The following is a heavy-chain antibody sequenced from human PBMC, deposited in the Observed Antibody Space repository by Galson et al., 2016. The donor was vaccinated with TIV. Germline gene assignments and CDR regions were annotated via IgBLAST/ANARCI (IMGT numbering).Heavy chain of an antibody. J-gene: IGHJ4*02. V-gene: IGHV1-2*02. CDR3: ARDLGDSDTLPFDY. CDR2: INPQSGDT. D-gene: IGHD3-16*01. Sequence: SVKVSCKASGYTFSGYYIHWVRQAPGQRLEWMGWINPQSGDTNYAQKPQGRVTMTRDTSVATAYMELNRLTSDDTAVYYCARDLGDSDTLPFDYWGPGTLVTVSP. CDR1: GYTFSGYY.